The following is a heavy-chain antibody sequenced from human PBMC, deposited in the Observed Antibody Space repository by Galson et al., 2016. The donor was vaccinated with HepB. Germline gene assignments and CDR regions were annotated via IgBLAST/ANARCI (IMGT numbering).Heavy chain of an antibody. D-gene: IGHD4-17*01. CDR1: GFTFSSCW. V-gene: IGHV3-7*01. CDR2: IKQDGSEK. J-gene: IGHJ6*02. CDR3: AREGVSDYGDYKYYYYALDV. Sequence: SLRLSCAASGFTFSSCWMTWVRQAPGKGLEWVANIKQDGSEKYYVDSVKGRFTISRDNAKNSLYLQMNSLRAEDTAVYYCAREGVSDYGDYKYYYYALDVGGQGTAVTVSS.